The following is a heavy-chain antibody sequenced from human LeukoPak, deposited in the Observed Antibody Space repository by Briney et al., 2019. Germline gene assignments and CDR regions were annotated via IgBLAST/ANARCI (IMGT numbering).Heavy chain of an antibody. CDR1: GYTFTSYY. D-gene: IGHD6-19*01. CDR3: ASTSVSGWYYFDY. V-gene: IGHV1-46*01. Sequence: ASVKVSCKASGYTFTSYYMHWVRQAPGQGLEWMGIINPSGGSTSYAQKFQGRVTMTRDMSTSTVYMELSSLRSEVTAVYYCASTSVSGWYYFDYWGQGTLVTVSS. CDR2: INPSGGST. J-gene: IGHJ4*02.